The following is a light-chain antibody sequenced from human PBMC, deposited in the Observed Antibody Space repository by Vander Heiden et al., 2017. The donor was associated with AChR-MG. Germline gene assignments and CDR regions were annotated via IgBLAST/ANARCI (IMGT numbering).Light chain of an antibody. J-gene: IGLJ2*01. CDR2: DDS. Sequence: SYVLTQPPSVSVAPGKTALITCGGNNVGSKTVHWYQQRPGQAPGLVIYDDSDRRSGIPDRFSGSNSGNTATLTISRVEAGDEADYWCQIWDGSSDHPVFGGGTRLTVL. V-gene: IGLV3-21*03. CDR1: NVGSKT. CDR3: QIWDGSSDHPV.